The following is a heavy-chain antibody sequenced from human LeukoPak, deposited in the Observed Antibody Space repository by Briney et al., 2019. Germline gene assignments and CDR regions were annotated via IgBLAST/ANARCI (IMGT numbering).Heavy chain of an antibody. V-gene: IGHV4-39*01. CDR3: PRRSHSPSGSPY. J-gene: IGHJ4*02. CDR2: LYYGGTN. CDR1: GGSITTSGVY. D-gene: IGHD3-10*01. Sequence: SETLSLTCTVSGGSITTSGVYWAWIRRPPGKGLEWIGSLYYGGTNYYNPSVQSRVTVTADTSKNQFSLELASVTGADTAVYYCPRRSHSPSGSPYWGQGTQVTVSS.